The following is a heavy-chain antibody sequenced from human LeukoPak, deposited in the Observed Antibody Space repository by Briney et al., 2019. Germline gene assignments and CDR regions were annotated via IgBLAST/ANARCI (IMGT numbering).Heavy chain of an antibody. V-gene: IGHV4-59*02. CDR1: GDSVRSDS. Sequence: PSETLSLTCTVSGDSVRSDSWSWIRQAPGKGLEWIGDIYYSGDTNYDPSLKNRITISVDTSKNQFSLKMNSVTAADTAVYYCARIIAGRLDFWGPGTLVTVSS. CDR2: IYYSGDT. D-gene: IGHD6-6*01. J-gene: IGHJ4*02. CDR3: ARIIAGRLDF.